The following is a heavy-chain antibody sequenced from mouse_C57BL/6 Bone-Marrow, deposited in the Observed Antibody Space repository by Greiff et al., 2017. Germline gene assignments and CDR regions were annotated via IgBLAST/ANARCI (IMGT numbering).Heavy chain of an antibody. Sequence: VQLQQPGAELVKPGASVKLSCKASGYTFTSYWMHWVKQRPGQGLEWIGMIHPNSGSTNYNEKFKSKATLTVDKSSSTAYMQLSSLTSEDSAVYYCARKGDYYGSSFPWYFDGWGTGTTVTVSS. CDR1: GYTFTSYW. J-gene: IGHJ1*03. D-gene: IGHD1-1*01. CDR3: ARKGDYYGSSFPWYFDG. CDR2: IHPNSGST. V-gene: IGHV1-64*01.